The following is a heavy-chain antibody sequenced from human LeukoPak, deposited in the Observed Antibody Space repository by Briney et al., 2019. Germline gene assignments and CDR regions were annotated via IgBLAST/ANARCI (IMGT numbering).Heavy chain of an antibody. D-gene: IGHD3-10*01. CDR3: ARSGSGYDY. J-gene: IGHJ4*02. CDR1: GFAFSGYS. Sequence: GGSLRLFCAASGFAFSGYSMSWVRQAPGKGLECVAYIKQDVNERYYVDSVKGRFTISRDNTKSSLYLQMNSLRVEDTALYYCARSGSGYDYWGQGALVTVSS. CDR2: IKQDVNER. V-gene: IGHV3-7*01.